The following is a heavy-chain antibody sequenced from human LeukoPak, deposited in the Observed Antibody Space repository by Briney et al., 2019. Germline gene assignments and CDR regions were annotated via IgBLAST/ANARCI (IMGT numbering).Heavy chain of an antibody. V-gene: IGHV3-7*01. J-gene: IGHJ4*02. CDR1: GFTFSDYY. CDR3: ARRNLFDY. CDR2: IKEDGSAK. Sequence: GGSLRLSCAASGFTFSDYYMSWIRQAPGKGLEWVANIKEDGSAKYYADSVKGRFTISRDNARNSLYLQMNSLRAEDTAVYYCARRNLFDYWGQGTPVTVSS. D-gene: IGHD1-14*01.